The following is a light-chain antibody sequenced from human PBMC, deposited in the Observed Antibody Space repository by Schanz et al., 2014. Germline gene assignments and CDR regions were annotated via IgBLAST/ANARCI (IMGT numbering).Light chain of an antibody. Sequence: DVQMTQSPSTLSASVGDRVTITCRASQSISTWLAWYQQKPGKAPKLLIYDASNLQSEVPSRFSGSGSGTEFTLTISSLQPDDLATYYCQQYNSYPVTFGQGTKVEIK. J-gene: IGKJ1*01. CDR2: DAS. CDR3: QQYNSYPVT. CDR1: QSISTW. V-gene: IGKV1-5*01.